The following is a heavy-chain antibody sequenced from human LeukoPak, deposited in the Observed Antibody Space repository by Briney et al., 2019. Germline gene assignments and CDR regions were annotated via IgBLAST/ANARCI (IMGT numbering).Heavy chain of an antibody. CDR2: IHYTGRT. CDR3: SRRVIESAVISERNWFDP. CDR1: GVSISSYF. Sequence: SETLSLPCTVSGVSISSYFWSWIRQPPGKGLEWIGSIHYTGRTNYNPSLNSRGTISVHTSTNQFPLILSSVTAAGTAVYCISRRVIESAVISERNWFDPWGQGTLVSVSS. V-gene: IGHV4-59*08. J-gene: IGHJ5*02. D-gene: IGHD4-23*01.